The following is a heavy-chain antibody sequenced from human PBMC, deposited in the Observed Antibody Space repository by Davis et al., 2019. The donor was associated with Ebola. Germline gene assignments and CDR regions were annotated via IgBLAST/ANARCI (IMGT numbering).Heavy chain of an antibody. CDR2: INHSGST. CDR1: GGSFSGYY. CDR3: ARVLAGVDP. V-gene: IGHV4-34*01. J-gene: IGHJ5*02. Sequence: SETLSLTCAVYGGSFSGYYWSWIRQPPGKGLEWIGEINHSGSTNYNPSLKSRVTISVDTSKNHFSLKLSSVTAADTAVYYCARVLAGVDPWGQGTLVTVSS.